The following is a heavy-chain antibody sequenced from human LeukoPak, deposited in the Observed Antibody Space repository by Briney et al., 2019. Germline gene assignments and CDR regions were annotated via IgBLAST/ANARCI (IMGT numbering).Heavy chain of an antibody. V-gene: IGHV3-23*01. CDR2: ISGSGGST. Sequence: GGSLRLSCAASGFTFSSYAMSWVRQAPGKGLEWVSAISGSGGSTYYADSVRGRFTISRDNSKNTLYLQMNSLRAEDTAVYYCAKEGEGNYNLREFDYWGQGTLVTVSS. CDR1: GFTFSSYA. CDR3: AKEGEGNYNLREFDY. D-gene: IGHD1-7*01. J-gene: IGHJ4*02.